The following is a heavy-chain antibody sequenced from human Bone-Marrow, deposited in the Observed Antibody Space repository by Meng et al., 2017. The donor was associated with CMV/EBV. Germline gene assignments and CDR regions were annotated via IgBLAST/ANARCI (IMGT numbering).Heavy chain of an antibody. CDR3: ARKGRDYYDSSGYNWFDP. CDR2: IIPILGIA. V-gene: IGHV1-69*10. D-gene: IGHD3-22*01. J-gene: IGHJ5*02. Sequence: FRSYASSWVRQAPGQGLEWMGGIIPILGIANYAQKFQGRVTITADKSTSTAYMELSSLRSEDTAVYYCARKGRDYYDSSGYNWFDPWGQGTLVTVSS. CDR1: FRSYA.